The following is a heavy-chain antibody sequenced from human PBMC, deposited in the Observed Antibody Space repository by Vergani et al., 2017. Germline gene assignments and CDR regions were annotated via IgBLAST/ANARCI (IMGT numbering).Heavy chain of an antibody. Sequence: QVQLQQWGGGLLKPSETLSLTCVVNGESFTSYHWTWIRQSPGEGLEWVGDIDHTGRPDYNPSLKSRLTMSVDKSRNQFSLTLNSVTATDTALYFCARVNTETNGHLYYYYYRDVWGQGTAVTVS. J-gene: IGHJ6*03. CDR2: IDHTGRP. V-gene: IGHV4-34*01. CDR1: GESFTSYH. CDR3: ARVNTETNGHLYYYYYRDV. D-gene: IGHD4-11*01.